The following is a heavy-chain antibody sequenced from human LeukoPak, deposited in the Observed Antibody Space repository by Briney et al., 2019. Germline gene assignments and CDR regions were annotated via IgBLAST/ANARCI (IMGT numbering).Heavy chain of an antibody. CDR1: GGSISSYY. V-gene: IGHV4-59*08. D-gene: IGHD6-13*01. J-gene: IGHJ4*02. CDR2: ISYSGNT. Sequence: PSETLSLTCTVSGGSISSYYWSWVRQPPGKGLEWIGYISYSGNTNYNPSLKSRVTISVDTSKNQFSLRLSSVTGADTAVYYCARQGGYIAPLALWGQGTLVTVSS. CDR3: ARQGGYIAPLAL.